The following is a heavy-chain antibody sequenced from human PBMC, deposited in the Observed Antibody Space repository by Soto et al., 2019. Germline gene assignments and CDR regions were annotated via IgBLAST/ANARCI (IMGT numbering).Heavy chain of an antibody. J-gene: IGHJ5*02. CDR1: GFTFSNHA. Sequence: GGSLRLSCAASGFTFSNHAMHWVRRAPGKGLEWVALVAHDGTSKYYAGSVKGRFTISSDKSTNTLFLQVDSLDTEDTAVYYCARDRRLTGIVADIDLWGRGTLVTVSS. CDR3: ARDRRLTGIVADIDL. D-gene: IGHD2-21*01. V-gene: IGHV3-30-3*01. CDR2: VAHDGTSK.